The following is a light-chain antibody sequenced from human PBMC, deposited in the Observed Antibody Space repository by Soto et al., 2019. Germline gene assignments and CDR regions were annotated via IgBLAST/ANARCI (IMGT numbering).Light chain of an antibody. CDR3: LLSYIPDRV. CDR2: DTN. Sequence: QAVVTQEPPLTVSPGGTVTLTCGSSTGAVTSGHYPYWFQQKPGQAPTTLIYDTNNKHSWTPARFSGSLLGGKAALTLSGAQPEDEAEYYCLLSYIPDRVFGGGTKLTVL. CDR1: TGAVTSGHY. J-gene: IGLJ2*01. V-gene: IGLV7-46*01.